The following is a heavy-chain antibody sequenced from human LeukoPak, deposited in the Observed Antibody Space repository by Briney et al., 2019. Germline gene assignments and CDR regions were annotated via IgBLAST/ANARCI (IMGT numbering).Heavy chain of an antibody. CDR3: SLARSEYHYGMDV. CDR2: TYYRSKLYY. Sequence: SQTLSLTCAISGDIVSSISAAWNWIRQSPSRGLEWLGRTYYRSKLYYEYAVSVKSRINISPDTFKNQFSLQLTSVTPEDTAVYYCSLARSEYHYGMDVWGQGTTVTVSS. J-gene: IGHJ6*02. CDR1: GDIVSSISAA. V-gene: IGHV6-1*01.